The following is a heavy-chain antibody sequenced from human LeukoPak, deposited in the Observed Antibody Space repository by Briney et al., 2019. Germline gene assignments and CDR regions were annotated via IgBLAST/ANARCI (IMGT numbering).Heavy chain of an antibody. CDR1: GFTFSSYG. Sequence: GGSLRLSCAASGFTFSSYGMHWVRQAPGKGLEWVAFIQYDGSNKYYADSVKGRFTISRDNSKNTLYLQMNSLRAEDTAVYYCASLIITDQLSQFDYWGQGTLVTVSS. V-gene: IGHV3-30*02. CDR2: IQYDGSNK. D-gene: IGHD1-1*01. CDR3: ASLIITDQLSQFDY. J-gene: IGHJ4*02.